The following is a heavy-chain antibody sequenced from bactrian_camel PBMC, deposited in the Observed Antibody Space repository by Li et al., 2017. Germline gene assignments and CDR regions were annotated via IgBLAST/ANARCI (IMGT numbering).Heavy chain of an antibody. CDR3: AAIERYYGMDTIKDNVFDF. CDR2: IDIDGST. Sequence: HVQLVESGGGSVEAGGSLSLSCKVSGYTYSSYCWGWFRQAPGKERETIAGIDIDGSTTYGDSVKGRFTISRDNAKRTVYLQMNSLKPEDTAMYYCAAIERYYGMDTIKDNVFDFWGQWTQVTVS. CDR1: GYTYSSYC. V-gene: IGHV3S53*01. J-gene: IGHJ4*01. D-gene: IGHD2*01.